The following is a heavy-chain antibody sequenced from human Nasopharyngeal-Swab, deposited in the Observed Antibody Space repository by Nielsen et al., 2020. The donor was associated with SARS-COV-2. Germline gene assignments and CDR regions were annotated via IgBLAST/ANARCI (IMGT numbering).Heavy chain of an antibody. CDR2: IYPGDSDT. J-gene: IGHJ3*02. CDR3: ARTAIEGGYYRGDAFDI. D-gene: IGHD3-22*01. Sequence: GGSLRLSCKGSGYRFISYWIGWVRQMPGKGLEWMGIIYPGDSDTRYSPSFQGQVTISADKSINTAYLQWSSLKASDTAMYYCARTAIEGGYYRGDAFDIWGQGTMVTVFS. CDR1: GYRFISYW. V-gene: IGHV5-51*01.